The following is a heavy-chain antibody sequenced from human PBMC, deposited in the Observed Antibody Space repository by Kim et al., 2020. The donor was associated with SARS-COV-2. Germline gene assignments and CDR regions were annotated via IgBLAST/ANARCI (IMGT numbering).Heavy chain of an antibody. J-gene: IGHJ6*03. CDR1: GGTFSSYA. V-gene: IGHV1-69*13. CDR3: ARRGTVTSRDQYYYYMDV. Sequence: SVKVSCKASGGTFSSYAISWVRQAPGQGLEWMGGIIPIFGTANYAQKFQGRVTITADESTSTAYMELSSLRSEDTAVYYCARRGTVTSRDQYYYYMDVWGKGTTVTVSS. CDR2: IIPIFGTA. D-gene: IGHD4-17*01.